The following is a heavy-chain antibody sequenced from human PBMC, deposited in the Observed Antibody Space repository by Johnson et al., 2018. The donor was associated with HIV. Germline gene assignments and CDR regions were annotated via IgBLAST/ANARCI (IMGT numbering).Heavy chain of an antibody. V-gene: IGHV3-13*01. CDR1: GFTFSSYD. J-gene: IGHJ3*02. CDR2: IGTAGDT. CDR3: ARGYYYDSSGYPDAFEI. Sequence: VQLVESGGGVVQPGGSLRLSCAASGFTFSSYDMHWVRQATGKGLEWVSAIGTAGDTYYPGSVKGRFTISRENAKNSLYLQMNSLRAGDTAVYYCARGYYYDSSGYPDAFEIWGQGTMVTVSS. D-gene: IGHD3-22*01.